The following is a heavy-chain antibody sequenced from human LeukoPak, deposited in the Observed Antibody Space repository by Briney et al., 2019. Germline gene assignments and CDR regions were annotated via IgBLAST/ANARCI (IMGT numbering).Heavy chain of an antibody. V-gene: IGHV4-4*07. J-gene: IGHJ4*02. CDR3: ARGSSGWYSIDY. CDR2: IYSSGTT. CDR1: GGSISSYY. D-gene: IGHD6-19*01. Sequence: SETLSLTCTVSGGSISSYYWSWIRQPAGSGLEWIGRIYSSGTTNSNPSLESRVTMSVDMSKNQFSLRLSSVTVADTAVYYCARGSSGWYSIDYLGQGILVTVSS.